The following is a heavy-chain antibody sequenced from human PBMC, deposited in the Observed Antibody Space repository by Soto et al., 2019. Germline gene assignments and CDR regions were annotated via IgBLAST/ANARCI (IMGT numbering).Heavy chain of an antibody. Sequence: QVQLVQSGGEVKKPGASVKVSCKASGYTFTTSGVSWVRQAPGQGLEWMGWVSGYNGNTKYEEKFHDRVTMTTDTSTSKANRELGSLTTNDRVVYCGGRAGDPPSSYYGMVVGGKGPTFIFSS. V-gene: IGHV1-18*01. CDR1: GYTFTTSG. CDR2: VSGYNGNT. D-gene: IGHD3-16*01. CDR3: GRAGDPPSSYYGMVV. J-gene: IGHJ6*04.